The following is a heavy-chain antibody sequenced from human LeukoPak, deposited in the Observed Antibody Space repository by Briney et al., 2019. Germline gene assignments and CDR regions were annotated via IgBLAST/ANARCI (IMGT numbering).Heavy chain of an antibody. CDR2: ISSGSTNI. D-gene: IGHD4-17*01. V-gene: IGHV3-21*01. CDR1: GSTSSSYT. Sequence: LGGSLRLSCAASGSTSSSYTINCVRQAPGKGREGVSSISSGSTNIYYADSVSGRFTISRDNAKNSLYLQMNSLRDEDTAVYYCARGRDSDYAFDYWGQGTLVTVSS. J-gene: IGHJ4*02. CDR3: ARGRDSDYAFDY.